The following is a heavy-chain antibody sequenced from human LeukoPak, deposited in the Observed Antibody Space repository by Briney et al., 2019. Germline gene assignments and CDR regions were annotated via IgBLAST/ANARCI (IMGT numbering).Heavy chain of an antibody. CDR2: INPNSGGT. CDR3: ARERVLGDNWFDP. Sequence: ASVKVSCKASGYTFTGYYMHWVRQAPGQGLDWMGWINPNSGGTNYAQKFQGRVTMTRDTSISTAYMELSRLRSDDTAVYYCARERVLGDNWFDPWGQGTLVTVSS. D-gene: IGHD3-16*01. CDR1: GYTFTGYY. V-gene: IGHV1-2*02. J-gene: IGHJ5*02.